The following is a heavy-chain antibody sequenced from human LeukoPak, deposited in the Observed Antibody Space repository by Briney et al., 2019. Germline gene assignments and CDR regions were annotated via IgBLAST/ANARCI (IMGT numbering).Heavy chain of an antibody. Sequence: SVKVSCKASGGTFSSYAISWVRQAPGQGLEWMGGIIPIFGTANYAQKFQGRVTITADKSTTTAYMELSSLRSEDTAVYYCARSSIIAAAGPYYFDYWGQGTLVTVSS. D-gene: IGHD6-13*01. CDR3: ARSSIIAAAGPYYFDY. V-gene: IGHV1-69*06. CDR1: GGTFSSYA. J-gene: IGHJ4*02. CDR2: IIPIFGTA.